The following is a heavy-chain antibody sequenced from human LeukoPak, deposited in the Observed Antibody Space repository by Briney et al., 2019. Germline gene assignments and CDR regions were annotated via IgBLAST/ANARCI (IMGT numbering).Heavy chain of an antibody. Sequence: GGSLRLSCAASGFTFSSYSMNWVRQAPGKGLEWVSYISSSSSTIYYADSVKGRFTISRDNAKNSLYLQMNSLRAEDTAVYYCARGWEGYFDYWGQGTLVTVSS. V-gene: IGHV3-48*01. CDR2: ISSSSSTI. CDR3: ARGWEGYFDY. CDR1: GFTFSSYS. D-gene: IGHD1-26*01. J-gene: IGHJ4*02.